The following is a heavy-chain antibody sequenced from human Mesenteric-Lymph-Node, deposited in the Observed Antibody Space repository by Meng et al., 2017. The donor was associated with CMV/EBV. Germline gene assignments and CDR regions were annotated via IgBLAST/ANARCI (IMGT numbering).Heavy chain of an antibody. J-gene: IGHJ4*02. CDR1: GFTFSSYT. CDR3: ARVKYSSSSDFDY. Sequence: LSLTCAASGFTFSSYTMNWVRQAPGTGLEWVSSISSSGSHIYYADSVKGRFTISISRDNSKNTLYLQMNSLRAEDTAVYYCARVKYSSSSDFDYWGQGTLVTVSS. V-gene: IGHV3-21*04. CDR2: ISSSGSHI. D-gene: IGHD6-6*01.